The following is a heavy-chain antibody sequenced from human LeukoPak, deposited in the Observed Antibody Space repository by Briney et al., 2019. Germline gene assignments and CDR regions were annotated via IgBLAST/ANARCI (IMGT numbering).Heavy chain of an antibody. CDR1: GLTVSSYS. D-gene: IGHD2-15*01. CDR3: ARARASGRSGFDY. CDR2: ISSSSSTI. Sequence: GGSLRLSCVASGLTVSSYSMDWVRQAPGKGLEWVSYISSSSSTIYYADSVKGRFTISRDNAKNSLDLQMNSLRDEDTAVYYCARARASGRSGFDYWGQGTLVTVSS. V-gene: IGHV3-48*02. J-gene: IGHJ4*02.